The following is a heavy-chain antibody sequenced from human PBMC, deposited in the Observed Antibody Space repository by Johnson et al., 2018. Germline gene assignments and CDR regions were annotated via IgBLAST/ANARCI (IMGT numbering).Heavy chain of an antibody. CDR3: AKEKRPSYYYYYGMDV. CDR2: ISWNSGSI. CDR1: GFTFDDYA. Sequence: EVQLVESGGGLVQPGRSLRLSCAASGFTFDDYAMHWVRQAPGKGLEWVSGISWNSGSIGYADSVKGRFTISRDNAKNSLYLQMNSLRAEDTALYYCAKEKRPSYYYYYGMDVWGQGTTVTVSS. V-gene: IGHV3-9*01. J-gene: IGHJ6*02.